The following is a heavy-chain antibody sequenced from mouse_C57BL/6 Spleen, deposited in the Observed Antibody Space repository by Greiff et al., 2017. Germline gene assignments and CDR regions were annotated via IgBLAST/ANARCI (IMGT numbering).Heavy chain of an antibody. V-gene: IGHV10-1*01. CDR3: VRGGTGTGFDY. D-gene: IGHD4-1*01. Sequence: EVQVVESGGGLVQPKGSLKLSCAASGFSFNTYAMNWVRQAPGKGLEWVARIRSKSNNYATYYADSVKDRFTISRDDSESMLYLQMNNLKTEDTAMYCCVRGGTGTGFDYWGQGTTLTVSS. CDR2: IRSKSNNYAT. J-gene: IGHJ2*01. CDR1: GFSFNTYA.